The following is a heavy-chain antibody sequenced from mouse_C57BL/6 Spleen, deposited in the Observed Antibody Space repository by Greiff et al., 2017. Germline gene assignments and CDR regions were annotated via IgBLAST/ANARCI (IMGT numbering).Heavy chain of an antibody. Sequence: EVQLQQSGAELVRPGASVKLSCTASGFNIKDYYMHWVKQRPEQGLEWIGRFDPEDGATEYAPKFQGKATMTADTSSNPAYLQLSILTSEATAVYYCTTRRVVPFDYWGQGTTLTVSS. V-gene: IGHV14-1*01. J-gene: IGHJ2*01. CDR2: FDPEDGAT. D-gene: IGHD1-1*01. CDR3: TTRRVVPFDY. CDR1: GFNIKDYY.